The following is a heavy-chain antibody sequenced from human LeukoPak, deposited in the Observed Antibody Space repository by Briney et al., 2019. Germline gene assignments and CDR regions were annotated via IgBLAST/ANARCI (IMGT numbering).Heavy chain of an antibody. CDR3: AREVGYFDP. V-gene: IGHV3-23*01. CDR1: GFSSRGYA. J-gene: IGHJ5*02. CDR2: FRADGATS. D-gene: IGHD5-12*01. Sequence: GRSLRLSRAASGFSSRGYAMTSVRQAPGKGLGWLSVFRADGATSYYVDSVKGRSSNYRDNSKNTLFLQMTSLRAEDTALYYCAREVGYFDPWGQGTVVRVSS.